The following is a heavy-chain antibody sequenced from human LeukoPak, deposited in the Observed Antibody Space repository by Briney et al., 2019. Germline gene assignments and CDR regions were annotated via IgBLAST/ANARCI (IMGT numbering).Heavy chain of an antibody. CDR3: AKDRRDGYNRRPLDY. Sequence: GGSLRLSCAASGFTFSNYWMHWVRQAPGKGLVWVSRINSDGSSTSYADSVKGRFTISRDNSKNTLYLQMNSLRAEDTAVYYCAKDRRDGYNRRPLDYWGQGTLVTVSS. D-gene: IGHD5-24*01. V-gene: IGHV3-74*01. CDR1: GFTFSNYW. CDR2: INSDGSST. J-gene: IGHJ4*02.